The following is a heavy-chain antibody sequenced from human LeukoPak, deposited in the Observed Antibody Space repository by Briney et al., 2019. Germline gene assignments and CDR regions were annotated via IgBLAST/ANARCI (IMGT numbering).Heavy chain of an antibody. J-gene: IGHJ4*02. CDR2: IYPDDSDT. V-gene: IGHV5-51*01. Sequence: GESLKISCKGSGYSFTSYWIAWVRQMPGKGLEWMGIIYPDDSDTRYSPSFQGQVTLSADKSISTAYLQWSSLKASDTAMYYSARLPYCSGGSCPPVYFDTWGEGTLVTVSS. D-gene: IGHD2-15*01. CDR3: ARLPYCSGGSCPPVYFDT. CDR1: GYSFTSYW.